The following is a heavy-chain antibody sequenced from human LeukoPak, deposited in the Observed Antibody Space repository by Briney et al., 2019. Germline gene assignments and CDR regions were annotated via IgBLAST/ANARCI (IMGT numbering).Heavy chain of an antibody. V-gene: IGHV4-39*07. J-gene: IGHJ4*02. D-gene: IGHD2-2*01. CDR2: INHSGST. CDR3: ARGGQYAKEYYFDY. CDR1: GGSISSSSYY. Sequence: PSETLSLTCTVSGGSISSSSYYWGWIRQPPGKGLEWIGEINHSGSTNYNPSLKSRVTISVDTSKNQFSLKLSSVTAADTAVYYCARGGQYAKEYYFDYWGQGTLVTVSS.